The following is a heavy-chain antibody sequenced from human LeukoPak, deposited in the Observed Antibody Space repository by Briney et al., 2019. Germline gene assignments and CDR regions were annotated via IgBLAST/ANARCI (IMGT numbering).Heavy chain of an antibody. Sequence: SETLSLTCTVSGGSISSYYWSWIRQPPGKGLEWIGYIYYSGSTNYNPSLKSRVTISVDTSKNQFSLKLSSVTAADTAVYYCARGGYCSSTSCYGVTWFDPWGQGTLVTVSS. CDR1: GGSISSYY. CDR2: IYYSGST. V-gene: IGHV4-59*01. D-gene: IGHD2-2*01. J-gene: IGHJ5*02. CDR3: ARGGYCSSTSCYGVTWFDP.